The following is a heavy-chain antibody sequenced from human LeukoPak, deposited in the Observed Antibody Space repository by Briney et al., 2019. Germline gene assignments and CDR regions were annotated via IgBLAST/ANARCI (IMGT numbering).Heavy chain of an antibody. Sequence: SETLSLTCTVSGGSISSYYWSWIRQPPGKGLEWIGYIYYSGSTNYNPSLKSRVTISVDTSKNQFSLKLSSVTAADTAVYYCARGVLGYSYGIDYWGQGTLVTVSS. D-gene: IGHD5-18*01. V-gene: IGHV4-59*08. J-gene: IGHJ4*02. CDR1: GGSISSYY. CDR3: ARGVLGYSYGIDY. CDR2: IYYSGST.